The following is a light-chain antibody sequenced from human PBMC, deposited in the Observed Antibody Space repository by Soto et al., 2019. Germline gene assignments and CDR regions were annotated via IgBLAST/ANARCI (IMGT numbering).Light chain of an antibody. Sequence: IVLTQSPGTLSLSPGESATLSCRASQNIGSYLAWFQQKFGQAPRLLIYGASTRATGIPDRFSGSGSGTDFTLTISRLEPEDFAVYYCQQDGTPLSVTCGQGTRQEV. CDR2: GAS. J-gene: IGKJ5*01. V-gene: IGKV3-20*01. CDR1: QNIGSY. CDR3: QQDGTPLSVT.